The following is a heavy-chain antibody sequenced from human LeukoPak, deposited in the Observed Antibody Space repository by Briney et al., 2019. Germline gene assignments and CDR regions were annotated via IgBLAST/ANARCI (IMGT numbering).Heavy chain of an antibody. J-gene: IGHJ4*02. CDR2: INPSGGST. D-gene: IGHD3-9*01. V-gene: IGHV1-46*01. CDR3: ARDNAADYDILTGYYSRESEYYFDN. Sequence: ASVKVSCKASGYTFTSYYMHWVRQAPGQGLDWMGIINPSGGSTSYAQKFQGRVTMTRDTSTSTVYMELSSLRSEDTAVYYCARDNAADYDILTGYYSRESEYYFDNWGQGTLVTVSS. CDR1: GYTFTSYY.